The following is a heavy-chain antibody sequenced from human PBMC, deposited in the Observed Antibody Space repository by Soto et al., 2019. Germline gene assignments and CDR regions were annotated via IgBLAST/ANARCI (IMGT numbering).Heavy chain of an antibody. D-gene: IGHD6-13*01. CDR3: ANAGYLGYASIKAY. Sequence: ESGGGVVQPGTSLRLSCAASGFSFSDHGMHWVRQAPGKGLEWVTVISFDGSNKYYTGSVKGRFTISRDNSKNTVYLHMNSLRVEDTAVYYCANAGYLGYASIKAYWGQGTLVTVSS. CDR1: GFSFSDHG. J-gene: IGHJ4*02. V-gene: IGHV3-30*18. CDR2: ISFDGSNK.